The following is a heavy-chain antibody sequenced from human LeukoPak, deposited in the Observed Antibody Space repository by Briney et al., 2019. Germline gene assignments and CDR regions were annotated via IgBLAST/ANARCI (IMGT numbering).Heavy chain of an antibody. J-gene: IGHJ5*02. D-gene: IGHD2-15*01. Sequence: SGGSLRLSCAASRFDFTTSAMNWVRQAPGDRLEWVSGTSADGGATYYVNSVKGRFTISRDNPKRTLYLQMNGLRAEDTAFYYCARGPHNRGGRFSWFDPWGQGTLVTVSS. CDR2: TSADGGAT. V-gene: IGHV3-23*01. CDR3: ARGPHNRGGRFSWFDP. CDR1: RFDFTTSA.